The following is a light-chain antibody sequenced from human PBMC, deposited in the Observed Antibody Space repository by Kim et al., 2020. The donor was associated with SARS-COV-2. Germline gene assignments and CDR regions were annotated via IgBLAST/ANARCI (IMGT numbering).Light chain of an antibody. CDR1: ESVLYSSNNKNY. CDR2: CAS. Sequence: DIVTTQSPNSLAVSLGERATINCKSSESVLYSSNNKNYLAWYQQKPGQPPKLLIHCASTRESGVPDRFSGSGSGTDFTLTISSLQAEDVAIYYCQQYYSTPLTFGQGTKLEIK. V-gene: IGKV4-1*01. CDR3: QQYYSTPLT. J-gene: IGKJ2*01.